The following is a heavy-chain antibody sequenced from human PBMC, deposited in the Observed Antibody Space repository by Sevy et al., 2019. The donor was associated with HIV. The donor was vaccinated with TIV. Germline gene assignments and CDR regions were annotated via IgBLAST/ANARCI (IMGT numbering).Heavy chain of an antibody. J-gene: IGHJ4*01. CDR2: IKQDGSEK. D-gene: IGHD3-10*02. CDR1: GFTFSRYW. V-gene: IGHV3-7*01. Sequence: GGYLRLSCVGSGFTFSRYWMSWVRQAPGKGLEWVANIKQDGSEKYYVDSVKGRFTISRDNAKNSVYLEMNSLRAEDTAVYYCASRPSDVQYXXVFDXXXXGILVTVSS. CDR3: ASRPSDVQYXXVFDX.